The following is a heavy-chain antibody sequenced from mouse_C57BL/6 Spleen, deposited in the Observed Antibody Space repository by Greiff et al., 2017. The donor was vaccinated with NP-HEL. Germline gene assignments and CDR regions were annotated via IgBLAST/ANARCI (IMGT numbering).Heavy chain of an antibody. CDR2: IDPSDSYT. CDR3: ARSQAPNGEWYFDV. Sequence: VQLQQSGAELVMPGASVKLSCKASGYTFTSYWMHWVKQRPGQGLEWIGEIDPSDSYTNYNQKFKGKSTLTVDKSSSTAYMQRSSLTSEDSAVDSCARSQAPNGEWYFDVWGTGTTVTVSS. J-gene: IGHJ1*03. CDR1: GYTFTSYW. V-gene: IGHV1-69*01.